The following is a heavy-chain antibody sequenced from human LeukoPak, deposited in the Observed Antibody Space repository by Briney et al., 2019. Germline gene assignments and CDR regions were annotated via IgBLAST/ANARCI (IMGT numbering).Heavy chain of an antibody. CDR3: ARHMRQQQLVGTGYYYYYMDV. J-gene: IGHJ6*03. CDR1: GYSFTSYW. V-gene: IGHV5-51*01. D-gene: IGHD6-13*01. CDR2: IYPGDSDP. Sequence: KDGESLKISCKGSGYSFTSYWIDWVRQMPGKGPEWMGIIYPGDSDPRYSPSFQGQVTISADKSISTAYLQWSSLKASDTAMYYCARHMRQQQLVGTGYYYYYMDVWGKGTTVTISS.